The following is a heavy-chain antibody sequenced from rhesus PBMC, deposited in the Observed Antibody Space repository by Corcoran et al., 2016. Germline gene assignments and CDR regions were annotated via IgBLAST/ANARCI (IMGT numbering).Heavy chain of an antibody. CDR3: ARDSGSYFDY. D-gene: IGHD3-16*01. J-gene: IGHJ4*01. V-gene: IGHV4-127*01. Sequence: QVQLQESGPGLVKPSETLSLTCAVSGYSISSGYGWGCIRQPPGKGLEWIGQIYGGSGSTYYNPSLKSRVTGSKDTSKNQFSLKLSSVTAADTAVYYCARDSGSYFDYWGQGVLVTVSS. CDR2: IYGGSGST. CDR1: GYSISSGYG.